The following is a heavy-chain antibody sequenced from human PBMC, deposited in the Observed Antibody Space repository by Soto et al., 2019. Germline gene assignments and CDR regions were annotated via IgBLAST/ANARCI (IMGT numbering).Heavy chain of an antibody. Sequence: QLQLQESGSGLVKPSQTLSLTCAVSGGSISSGGYSWSWIRQPPGKGREWIGYIYHSGGTYYNPSLKSRVTISVDRSKNQFPLKLSSVTAADTAVYYCAGGIAARPLGYWGQGTLVTVSS. CDR2: IYHSGGT. J-gene: IGHJ4*02. CDR1: GGSISSGGYS. CDR3: AGGIAARPLGY. D-gene: IGHD6-6*01. V-gene: IGHV4-30-2*01.